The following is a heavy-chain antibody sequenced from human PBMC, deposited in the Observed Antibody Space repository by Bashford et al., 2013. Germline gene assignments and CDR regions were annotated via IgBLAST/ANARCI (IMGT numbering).Heavy chain of an antibody. J-gene: IGHJ4*02. V-gene: IGHV3-15*01. CDR1: GFTFSNAW. CDR3: TTGSVDYDFWSGYYFFDY. D-gene: IGHD3-3*01. Sequence: GSLRLSCAASGFTFSNAWMTWVRQAPGKGLEWVGHIKIKTEGETTDYAAPVKGRFIISRDDSNNTLYLQMNSLKIEDTAVYYCTTGSVDYDFWSGYYFFDYWGQGTLVTV. CDR2: IKIKTEGETT.